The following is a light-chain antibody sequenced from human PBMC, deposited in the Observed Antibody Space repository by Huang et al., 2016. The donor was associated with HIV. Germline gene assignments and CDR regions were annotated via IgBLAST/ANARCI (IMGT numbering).Light chain of an antibody. J-gene: IGKJ1*01. V-gene: IGKV3-11*01. CDR2: AAS. Sequence: DIVLTQSPATLSLSPGERATLSCRASQSVATYLAWYQQKPGQVPRLLIYAASNRATGIPARFSGSGSGTDFTLTSSSLEPEDFAVYYCQQRTNWSWTFGQGTKVEIK. CDR3: QQRTNWSWT. CDR1: QSVATY.